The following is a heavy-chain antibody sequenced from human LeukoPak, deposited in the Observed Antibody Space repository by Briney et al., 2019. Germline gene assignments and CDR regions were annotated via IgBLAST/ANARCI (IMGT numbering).Heavy chain of an antibody. J-gene: IGHJ3*02. Sequence: GGSLRLSCAASGFTFSSYAMSWVRQAPGKGLEWVSAISGSGGSTYYADSVKGRFTISRDNSKNTLYLQMNSLRAEDTAVYYCAKDNIRQQLVYFAFDIWGQGTMVTVSS. D-gene: IGHD6-13*01. CDR3: AKDNIRQQLVYFAFDI. CDR1: GFTFSSYA. V-gene: IGHV3-23*01. CDR2: ISGSGGST.